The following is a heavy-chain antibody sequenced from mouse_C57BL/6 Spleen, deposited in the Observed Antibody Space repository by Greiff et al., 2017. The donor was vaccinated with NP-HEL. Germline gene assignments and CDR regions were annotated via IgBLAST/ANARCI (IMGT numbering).Heavy chain of an antibody. J-gene: IGHJ4*01. V-gene: IGHV5-4*01. CDR1: GFTFSSYA. Sequence: EVQRVESGGGLVKPGGSLKLSCAASGFTFSSYAMSWVRQTPEKRLEWVATISDGGSYTYYPDNVKGRYTISRDNAKNNLYLQMSHLKSEDTAMYYCAKGDLLRDYAMDYWGQGTSVTVSS. CDR2: ISDGGSYT. CDR3: AKGDLLRDYAMDY.